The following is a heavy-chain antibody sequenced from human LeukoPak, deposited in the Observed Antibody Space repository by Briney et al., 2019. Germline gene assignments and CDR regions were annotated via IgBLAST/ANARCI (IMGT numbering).Heavy chain of an antibody. CDR2: ICLDVRNI. Sequence: VGSPRLSSAAPVFTLCDYWMNWGPHAPGKGAGWGSHICLDVRNIAYACSVKGAVTISTDSAKNTLYLQMNSLRVEETAVYYCIRDGGGTTPYDCWGQGTLVTVSS. CDR1: VFTLCDYW. J-gene: IGHJ4*02. V-gene: IGHV3-74*01. CDR3: IRDGGGTTPYDC. D-gene: IGHD1-7*01.